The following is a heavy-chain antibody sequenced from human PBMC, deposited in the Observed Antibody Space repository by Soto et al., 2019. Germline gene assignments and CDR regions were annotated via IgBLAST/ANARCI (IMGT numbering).Heavy chain of an antibody. CDR2: IYYSGST. V-gene: IGHV4-30-4*01. Sequence: QVQLQESGPGLVKPSQTLSLTCTVSGGSICSGDYYWSWIRQPPGKGLEWIGYIYYSGSTYYNPSLKSRVTISVDTSKNQFSLKLSSSTAADTAVYYCARWLGYGPHFDYWGQGTLVTVSS. CDR1: GGSICSGDYY. D-gene: IGHD5-12*01. J-gene: IGHJ4*02. CDR3: ARWLGYGPHFDY.